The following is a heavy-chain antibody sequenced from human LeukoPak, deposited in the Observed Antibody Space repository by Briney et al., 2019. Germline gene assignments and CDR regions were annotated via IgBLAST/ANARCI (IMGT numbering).Heavy chain of an antibody. CDR2: INADGTVT. CDR1: GFTFSKYW. D-gene: IGHD6-19*01. CDR3: ATKQWLAPPPDS. J-gene: IGHJ4*02. V-gene: IGHV3-74*01. Sequence: PGGSLRLSCEASGFTFSKYWMLWLRQAPGKGLESVSRINADGTVTTYADSVKGRFTVSRDNADNTMFLQMNSVRDEDTAVYYCATKQWLAPPPDSWGQGTPVTVSS.